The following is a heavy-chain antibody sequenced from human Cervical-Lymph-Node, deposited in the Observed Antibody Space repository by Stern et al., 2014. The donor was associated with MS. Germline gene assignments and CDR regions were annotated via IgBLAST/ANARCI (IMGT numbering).Heavy chain of an antibody. J-gene: IGHJ4*02. D-gene: IGHD1-26*01. V-gene: IGHV3-30*04. Sequence: QVQLVESGGGVVQPGGSLRLSCAASGFVFRRYALHWVRQAPGKGLGCVALISYDGRDKYYTDSVKGRFTVSRDNSNNTVDLEMNSLRLEDTAVYYCAKGGSGSYLDWGQGSLVTVSS. CDR1: GFVFRRYA. CDR2: ISYDGRDK. CDR3: AKGGSGSYLD.